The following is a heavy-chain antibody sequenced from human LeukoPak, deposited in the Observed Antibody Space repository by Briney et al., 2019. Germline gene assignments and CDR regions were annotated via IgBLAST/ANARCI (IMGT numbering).Heavy chain of an antibody. Sequence: GGSLRLSCATSGFTFSTYWMSWVRQAPGKGLEWVANIKQDGSEKYYADSVTGRFTISRDNAKNLLYLQMNSLRVEDTAVYYCANADGFDYWGQGTLVTASS. V-gene: IGHV3-7*01. CDR1: GFTFSTYW. CDR3: ANADGFDY. CDR2: IKQDGSEK. D-gene: IGHD2-2*01. J-gene: IGHJ4*02.